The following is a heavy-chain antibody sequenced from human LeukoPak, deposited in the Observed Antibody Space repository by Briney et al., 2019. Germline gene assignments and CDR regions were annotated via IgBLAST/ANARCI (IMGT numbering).Heavy chain of an antibody. CDR3: AKEMLSSYDRMTGYYHRNAFDV. J-gene: IGHJ3*01. CDR1: GFTFSSYA. CDR2: ISGSGGST. V-gene: IGHV3-23*01. D-gene: IGHD3-9*01. Sequence: GGSLRLSCAASGFTFSSYAMSWVRQAPGKGLEWVSAISGSGGSTYYADSVKGRFTISRDNSKNTLYLQMNSLRAEDTAVYYCAKEMLSSYDRMTGYYHRNAFDVWGQGTMVTVSP.